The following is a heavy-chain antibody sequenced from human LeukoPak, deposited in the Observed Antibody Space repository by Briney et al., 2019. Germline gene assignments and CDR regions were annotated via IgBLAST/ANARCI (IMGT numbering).Heavy chain of an antibody. V-gene: IGHV3-30*02. Sequence: GGSLRLSCAASGFTFSSYGMHWVRQAPGKGLEWVAFIRYDGSNKYYADSVKGRFTISRDNSKNTLYLQMNSLRAEDTAVYYCARARGTGYYYYMDVWGKGTTVTVSS. CDR2: IRYDGSNK. CDR3: ARARGTGYYYYMDV. J-gene: IGHJ6*03. D-gene: IGHD1-1*01. CDR1: GFTFSSYG.